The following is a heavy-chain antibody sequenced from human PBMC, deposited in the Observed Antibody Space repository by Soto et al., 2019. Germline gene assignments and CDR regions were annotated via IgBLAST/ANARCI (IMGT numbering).Heavy chain of an antibody. CDR2: IYYSGST. CDR1: GGSISSGGYY. CDR3: ASSRSGYCSRTTCYGADYYGMDV. Sequence: PSETLSLTCTVSGGSISSGGYYWSWIRQHPGKGLEWIGNIYYSGSTYYNPSLKSRVTISVDTSKNQFSLKLSSVTAADTAVYYSASSRSGYCSRTTCYGADYYGMDVWGQGNTVTVSS. V-gene: IGHV4-31*03. D-gene: IGHD2-2*03. J-gene: IGHJ6*02.